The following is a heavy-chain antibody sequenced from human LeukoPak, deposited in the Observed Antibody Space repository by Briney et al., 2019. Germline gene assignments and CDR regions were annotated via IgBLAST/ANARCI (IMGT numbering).Heavy chain of an antibody. J-gene: IGHJ5*02. D-gene: IGHD6-13*01. V-gene: IGHV3-23*01. Sequence: GGSLRLSCAASGFTFSSYTMNWVRRAPGKGLEWVSVISGSGGSTYYADSVKGRFTISRDISKNTLYLQMNSLRAEDTAVYYCAKGPLDSSSWYPNWFDPWGQGTLVTVSS. CDR1: GFTFSSYT. CDR2: ISGSGGST. CDR3: AKGPLDSSSWYPNWFDP.